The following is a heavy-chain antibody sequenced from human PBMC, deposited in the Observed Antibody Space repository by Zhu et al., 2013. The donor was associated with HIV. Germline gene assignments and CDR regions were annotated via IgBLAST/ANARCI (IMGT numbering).Heavy chain of an antibody. CDR3: ARVGREFFFDY. J-gene: IGHJ4*02. V-gene: IGHV4-59*01. D-gene: IGHD3-10*01. CDR1: GGSISRYY. CDR2: IYYTGST. Sequence: QVQLQESGPGLVKPSQTLSLTCTVSGGSISRYYWSWIRQPPGKGLEWIGYIYYTGSTNYNPSLKSRLTISLDTSQNQFSLKLNSVTAADTAVYYCARVGREFFFDYWGPGTLVAVSS.